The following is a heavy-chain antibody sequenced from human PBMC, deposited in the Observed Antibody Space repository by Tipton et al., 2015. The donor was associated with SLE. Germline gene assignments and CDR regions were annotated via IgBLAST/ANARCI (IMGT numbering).Heavy chain of an antibody. J-gene: IGHJ4*02. CDR3: ARSAGYGSSWAHFDY. D-gene: IGHD6-13*01. CDR1: GGSISSHY. V-gene: IGHV4-59*11. Sequence: GLVKPSETLSLTCTVSGGSISSHYWSWIRQPPGKALEWIGYIYYSGSTNYNPSLKSRVTISVDTSKNQFSLKLSSVTAADTAVYYCARSAGYGSSWAHFDYSGQGTLVTVSS. CDR2: IYYSGST.